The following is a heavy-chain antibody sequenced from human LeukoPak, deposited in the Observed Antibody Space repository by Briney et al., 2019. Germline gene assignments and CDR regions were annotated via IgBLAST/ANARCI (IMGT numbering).Heavy chain of an antibody. CDR3: ARDFGDP. D-gene: IGHD3-10*01. Sequence: GRSLRLSCAASGFTFSSYGMNWVRPAPGKGLEWVAVIWHDGSSKYYAGSVKGRVTISRDNSKNTLYLQMNSLRVEDTAVYYCARDFGDPWGQGTLVTVSS. J-gene: IGHJ5*02. CDR1: GFTFSSYG. V-gene: IGHV3-33*01. CDR2: IWHDGSSK.